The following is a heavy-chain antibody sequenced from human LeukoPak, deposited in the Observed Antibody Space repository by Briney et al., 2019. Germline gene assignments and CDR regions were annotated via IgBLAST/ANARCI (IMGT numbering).Heavy chain of an antibody. CDR3: AGEMSSGSFRDFDY. J-gene: IGHJ4*02. D-gene: IGHD3-22*01. CDR1: GGSISSSSYY. CDR2: IYPSGST. V-gene: IGHV4-39*07. Sequence: SETLSLTCTVSGGSISSSSYYWGWIRQPPGKGLEWIGSIYPSGSTYYNPSLKSRVTISVDTSKNQFSLKLSSVTAADTAVYYCAGEMSSGSFRDFDYWGQGTLVTVSS.